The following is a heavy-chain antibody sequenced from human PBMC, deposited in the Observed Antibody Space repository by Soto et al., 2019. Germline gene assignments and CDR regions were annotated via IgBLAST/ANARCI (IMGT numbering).Heavy chain of an antibody. V-gene: IGHV3-15*01. D-gene: IGHD4-17*01. Sequence: GGSLRLSCAASGFTFTNAWMNWVRQAPGKGLEWVGRIKSKTDGGTTDYAAPVKGRFTISRDDSKNTLYLQMNSLKTEDTAVYYCTTTATVTKPNFDYWGQGTLVTVSS. CDR1: GFTFTNAW. J-gene: IGHJ4*02. CDR3: TTTATVTKPNFDY. CDR2: IKSKTDGGTT.